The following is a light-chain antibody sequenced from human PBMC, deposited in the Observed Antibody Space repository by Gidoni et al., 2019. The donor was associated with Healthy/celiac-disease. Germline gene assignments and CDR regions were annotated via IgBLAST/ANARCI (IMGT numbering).Light chain of an antibody. Sequence: DIQMTQSPSSLSASVGDRVTITCRASQSISSYLNWYQQKPGKAPKLLSYAASSLQSGVPSRFSGSGSGTDFTLTISSLQPEDFATYYCQQSYSTPPEYTCGQGTKLEIK. CDR1: QSISSY. CDR3: QQSYSTPPEYT. CDR2: AAS. J-gene: IGKJ2*01. V-gene: IGKV1-39*01.